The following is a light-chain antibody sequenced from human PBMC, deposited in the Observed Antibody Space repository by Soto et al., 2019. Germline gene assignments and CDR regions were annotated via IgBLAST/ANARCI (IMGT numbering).Light chain of an antibody. CDR1: QSISSD. CDR2: GAS. V-gene: IGKV3-15*01. Sequence: EIVMTQSPATLSVSPGERATLSCRASQSISSDLAWYQQKPGQAPRLLIYGASTRATDIPARISGSGSGTDLTLTISNLQSEDFAVYYCQHYNKLPPQYTFGQGTKLEIK. CDR3: QHYNKLPPQYT. J-gene: IGKJ2*01.